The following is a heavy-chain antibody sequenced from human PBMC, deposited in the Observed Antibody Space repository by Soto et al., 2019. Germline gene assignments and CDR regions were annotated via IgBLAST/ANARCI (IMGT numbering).Heavy chain of an antibody. D-gene: IGHD2-2*01. J-gene: IGHJ3*02. CDR3: AKPPSTLVNPGDAFDI. CDR2: ISGSGGST. Sequence: EVQLLESGGGLVQPGGSLRLSCAASGSTFSSYAMSWVREAPGKGLEWVSAISGSGGSTYYADSVKRRFTISRDNSNNTLYLQMNRLTAEDTAVYYCAKPPSTLVNPGDAFDIWCQGTMVTVSS. V-gene: IGHV3-23*01. CDR1: GSTFSSYA.